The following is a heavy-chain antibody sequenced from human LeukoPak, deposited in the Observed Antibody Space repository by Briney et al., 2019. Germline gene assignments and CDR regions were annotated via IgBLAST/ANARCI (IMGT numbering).Heavy chain of an antibody. CDR1: GFTFSDYY. CDR2: ISSSGSTI. CDR3: ARGWELLRYRAFDI. D-gene: IGHD1-26*01. J-gene: IGHJ3*02. V-gene: IGHV3-11*04. Sequence: GGSLRLSCAASGFTFSDYYMSWIRQAPGKGLEWVSYISSSGSTIYYADSVKGRFTISRDNAKNLLYLQMNSLRAEDTAVYYCARGWELLRYRAFDIWGQGTMVTVSS.